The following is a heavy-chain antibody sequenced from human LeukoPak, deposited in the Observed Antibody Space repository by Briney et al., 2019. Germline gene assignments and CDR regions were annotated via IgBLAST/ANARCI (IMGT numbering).Heavy chain of an antibody. Sequence: GGSLRLSCAASGFTFSTYSMNWVRQAPGKGPEWVSYISSRGSSIYYGDSVKGRFTISRDNAKNSLYLQMNSLRVEDTAVYYCARDLVSYYNYYMDVWGKGTTVTVSS. V-gene: IGHV3-48*01. CDR2: ISSRGSSI. CDR1: GFTFSTYS. J-gene: IGHJ6*03. CDR3: ARDLVSYYNYYMDV. D-gene: IGHD3-16*01.